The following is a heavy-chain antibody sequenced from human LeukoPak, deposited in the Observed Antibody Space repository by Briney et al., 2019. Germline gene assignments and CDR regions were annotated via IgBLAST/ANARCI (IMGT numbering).Heavy chain of an antibody. J-gene: IGHJ4*02. V-gene: IGHV1-2*04. CDR3: ARGDRRYSSSYSDY. D-gene: IGHD6-13*01. CDR2: INPNSGGT. CDR1: GYTFTGYY. Sequence: GSVKVSCKASGYTFTGYYMHWVRQAPGQGLEWMGWINPNSGGTNYAQKFQGWVTMTRDTSISTAYMELSRLRSDDTAVYYCARGDRRYSSSYSDYWGQGTLVTVSS.